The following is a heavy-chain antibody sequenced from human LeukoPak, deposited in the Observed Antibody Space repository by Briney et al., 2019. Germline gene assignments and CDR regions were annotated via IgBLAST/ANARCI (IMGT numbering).Heavy chain of an antibody. CDR2: IYYSGST. CDR3: ARDGVDCGGDCYDY. Sequence: SETLSLTCNVSGGSISSHYWSWIRQPPGKGLEWIGYIYYSGSTNYNPSLKSRVTISVDTSKNQFSLKLSSVTAADTAVYYCARDGVDCGGDCYDYWGQGTLVTVSS. D-gene: IGHD2-21*02. J-gene: IGHJ4*02. CDR1: GGSISSHY. V-gene: IGHV4-59*11.